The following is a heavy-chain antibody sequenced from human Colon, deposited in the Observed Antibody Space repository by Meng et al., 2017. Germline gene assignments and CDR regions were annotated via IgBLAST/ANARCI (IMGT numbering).Heavy chain of an antibody. CDR1: GFTFSSYE. J-gene: IGHJ5*02. V-gene: IGHV3-48*03. CDR2: ISSSGSTI. CDR3: ARDLGDYYGSGSYYSEYNWFDP. D-gene: IGHD3-10*01. Sequence: GESLKISCAASGFTFSSYEMNWVRQAPGKGLEWVSYISSSGSTIYYADSVKGRFTISRDNAKNSLYLQMNSLRAEDTAVYYCARDLGDYYGSGSYYSEYNWFDPWGQGTLVTVS.